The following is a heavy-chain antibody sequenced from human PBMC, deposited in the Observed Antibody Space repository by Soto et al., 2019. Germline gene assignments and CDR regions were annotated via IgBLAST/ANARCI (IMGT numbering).Heavy chain of an antibody. CDR3: ARRIAARQYNWFDP. J-gene: IGHJ5*02. CDR2: INHSGST. Sequence: SETLSLTCAVYGGSFSGYYWSWIRQPPGKGLEWIGEINHSGSTNYNPSLKSRVTISVDTSKNQFSLKLSSVTAADTAVYYCARRIAARQYNWFDPWGQGTLVTVSS. CDR1: GGSFSGYY. D-gene: IGHD6-6*01. V-gene: IGHV4-34*01.